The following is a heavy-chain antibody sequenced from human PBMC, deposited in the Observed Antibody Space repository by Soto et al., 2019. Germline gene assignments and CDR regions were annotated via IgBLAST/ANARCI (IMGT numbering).Heavy chain of an antibody. Sequence: PSETLSLTCTVSGGSISSSSYYWGWIRQPPGKGLEWIGSIYYSGSTYYNPSLKSRVTISVDTSKNQFSLKLSSVTAADTAVYYCARKWGGDSSSSSYYGMDVWGQGTTVTVSS. CDR3: ARKWGGDSSSSSYYGMDV. CDR2: IYYSGST. V-gene: IGHV4-39*01. J-gene: IGHJ6*02. D-gene: IGHD6-6*01. CDR1: GGSISSSSYY.